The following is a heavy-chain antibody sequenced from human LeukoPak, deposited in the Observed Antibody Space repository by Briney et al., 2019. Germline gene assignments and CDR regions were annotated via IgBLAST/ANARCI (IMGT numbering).Heavy chain of an antibody. CDR1: GFTFSSYN. CDR3: ARHCSGGACYSDPHYYYYHMDV. D-gene: IGHD2-15*01. Sequence: GGSLRLSCAASGFTFSSYNMNWVRQAPGKGLEWVSSISSSNSSIYYADSVKGRFTISRDNAKNSLYLQMNSLRAEDTAVYYCARHCSGGACYSDPHYYYYHMDVWGKGTTVTVSS. V-gene: IGHV3-21*01. J-gene: IGHJ6*03. CDR2: ISSSNSSI.